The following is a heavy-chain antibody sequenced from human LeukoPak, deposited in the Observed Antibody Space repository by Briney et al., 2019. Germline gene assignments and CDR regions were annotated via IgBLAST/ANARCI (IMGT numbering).Heavy chain of an antibody. J-gene: IGHJ4*02. V-gene: IGHV1-46*01. CDR3: ARAAFGISWTAYFDY. D-gene: IGHD6-13*01. CDR1: GYTFTSYY. Sequence: GASVKVSCKASGYTFTSYYMHWVRQAPGQGLEWMGIINPSGGSTSYAQKFQGRVTMTRDMSTSTVYMELSSLRSEDTAMYYCARAAFGISWTAYFDYWGQGTLVTVSS. CDR2: INPSGGST.